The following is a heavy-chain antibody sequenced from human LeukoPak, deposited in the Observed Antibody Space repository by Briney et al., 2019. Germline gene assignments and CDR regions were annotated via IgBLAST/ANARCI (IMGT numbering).Heavy chain of an antibody. D-gene: IGHD3-22*01. J-gene: IGHJ4*02. CDR1: GFTFSSYG. Sequence: GGTLRLSCAASGFTFSSYGMSWVRQAPGQGLEWVSAISTSGESTYYADSVKGHFTISRDNSKNTLYLQMNSLRAEDTAVYYCARAARYYYDSSGYYYYFDYWGQGTLVTVSS. CDR2: ISTSGEST. V-gene: IGHV3-23*01. CDR3: ARAARYYYDSSGYYYYFDY.